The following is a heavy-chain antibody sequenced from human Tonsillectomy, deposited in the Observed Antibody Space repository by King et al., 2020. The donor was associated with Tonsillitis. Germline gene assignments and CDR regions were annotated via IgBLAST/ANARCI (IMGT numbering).Heavy chain of an antibody. CDR3: AKDPVDCGGDCYPPTAYWYFDL. CDR1: GFTFSSYA. CDR2: ISVSGGST. J-gene: IGHJ2*01. V-gene: IGHV3-23*04. D-gene: IGHD2-21*02. Sequence: EVQLVESGGDLVQPGGSLRLSCAASGFTFSSYAMSWVRQAPGKGLEWVSSISVSGGSTYYADSVKGRFTISRDNSKNTLYLQMNSLRAEDTAIYYCAKDPVDCGGDCYPPTAYWYFDLWGRGTLVTVSS.